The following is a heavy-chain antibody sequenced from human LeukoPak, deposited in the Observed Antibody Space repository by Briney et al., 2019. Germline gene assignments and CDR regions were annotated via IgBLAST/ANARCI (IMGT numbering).Heavy chain of an antibody. Sequence: GASVKVSCKASGYTFTSHPISWARQAPGQGLEWVGWSSTSNGATNYAQKLQGRVTMTTDTSTTTAYLEVRTLTSDDTAVYYCARDPIDTTYSSGWGKYWYFDLWGRGTLVTVSS. J-gene: IGHJ2*01. D-gene: IGHD6-19*01. CDR1: GYTFTSHP. V-gene: IGHV1-18*01. CDR2: SSTSNGAT. CDR3: ARDPIDTTYSSGWGKYWYFDL.